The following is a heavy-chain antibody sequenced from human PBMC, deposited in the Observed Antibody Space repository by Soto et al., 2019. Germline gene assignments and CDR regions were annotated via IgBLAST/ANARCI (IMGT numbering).Heavy chain of an antibody. CDR2: ISYDGSNK. D-gene: IGHD6-13*01. CDR1: GFTFSFYA. J-gene: IGHJ4*02. V-gene: IGHV3-30-3*01. CDR3: ARGSSWFSPFDS. Sequence: QVQLVESGGGVVQPGRSLRLSCAASGFTFSFYAIHWVRQAPGKGLEWVAVISYDGSNKYYADSVKGRFTICRDNSKNTLYLQMNSLRAEDTAVYYCARGSSWFSPFDSWGQGALVTVSS.